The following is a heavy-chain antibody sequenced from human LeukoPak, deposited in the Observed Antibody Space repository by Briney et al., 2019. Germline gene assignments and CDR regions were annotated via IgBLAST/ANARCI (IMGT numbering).Heavy chain of an antibody. CDR1: GFTFSSYS. V-gene: IGHV3-21*01. Sequence: GGSLRLSCAASGFTFSSYSMNWVRQAPGKGLEWVSSISSSSSYIYYADSVKGRFTISRDNAKNSLYLQMNSLRAEDTAVYYCARVGYGDYYFDYWGQGTLVTVSS. J-gene: IGHJ4*02. CDR3: ARVGYGDYYFDY. D-gene: IGHD4-17*01. CDR2: ISSSSSYI.